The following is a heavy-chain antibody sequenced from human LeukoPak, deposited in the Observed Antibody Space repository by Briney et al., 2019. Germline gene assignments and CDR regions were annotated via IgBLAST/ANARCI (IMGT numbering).Heavy chain of an antibody. V-gene: IGHV4-61*02. D-gene: IGHD6-19*01. CDR3: ARDRGSSGWNDY. CDR2: IYASGST. J-gene: IGHJ4*02. Sequence: PSETLSLTCTVSGGSVSSGSYYWSWIRQPAGKGLEWIGRIYASGSTDYNPSLKSRVTISVDTSKSQFSLKLTPVTAADTAVYYCARDRGSSGWNDYWGQGTLVTVSS. CDR1: GGSVSSGSYY.